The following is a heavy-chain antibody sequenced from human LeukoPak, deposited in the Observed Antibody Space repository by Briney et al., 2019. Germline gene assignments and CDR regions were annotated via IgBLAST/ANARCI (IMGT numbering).Heavy chain of an antibody. V-gene: IGHV1-46*01. CDR1: GYTFTIYY. Sequence: ASVKVSCKASGYTFTIYYMHWVRQAPGQGLEWMGIINPSGGSTSYAQKFQGRVIMTRDTSTSTVYMELSSLRSEDTAVYYCARDPVAAPPLNYYYGMDVWGQGTTVTVSS. J-gene: IGHJ6*02. CDR3: ARDPVAAPPLNYYYGMDV. D-gene: IGHD2-15*01. CDR2: INPSGGST.